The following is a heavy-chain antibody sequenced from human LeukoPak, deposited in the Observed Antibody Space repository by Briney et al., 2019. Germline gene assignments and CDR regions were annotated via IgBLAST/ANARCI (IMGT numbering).Heavy chain of an antibody. J-gene: IGHJ4*02. Sequence: PSETLSRTCTVSGDSVSSSPYYWGWIRQPPGKGLEWIASIRHRGNTFYNPSFKSRVTISVDTSNNRLSLRLSSVTAADTAVYYCARLRDGRWLLEYWGQGTLVTVSS. D-gene: IGHD3-10*01. CDR1: GDSVSSSPYY. V-gene: IGHV4-39*01. CDR3: ARLRDGRWLLEY. CDR2: IRHRGNT.